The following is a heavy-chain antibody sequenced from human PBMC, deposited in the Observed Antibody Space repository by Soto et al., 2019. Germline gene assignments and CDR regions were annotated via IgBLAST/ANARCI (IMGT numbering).Heavy chain of an antibody. Sequence: SVKVSCKASGFTFTSSAVQWVRQARGQRLEWIGWIVVGSGNTNYAQKFQERVTMTRDMSTSTAYMELSSLRSEDTAVYYCAAVGGTGTFNGMDVWGQGTTVTVSS. V-gene: IGHV1-58*01. J-gene: IGHJ6*02. CDR2: IVVGSGNT. CDR1: GFTFTSSA. D-gene: IGHD1-1*01. CDR3: AAVGGTGTFNGMDV.